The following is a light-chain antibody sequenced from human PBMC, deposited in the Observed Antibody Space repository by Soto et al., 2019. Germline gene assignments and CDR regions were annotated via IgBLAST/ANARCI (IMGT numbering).Light chain of an antibody. CDR3: CSYAGGYTYL. Sequence: QSVLTQPPSASGTPGQRVTISCSGSSSNIGSNPVHWYQQFPGTAPKVLIYSNYQRPSGVPDRFSGSKSGTSASLAISGLQAEDEADYFCCSYAGGYTYLFGTGTKVTV. CDR1: SSNIGSNP. J-gene: IGLJ1*01. CDR2: SNY. V-gene: IGLV1-44*01.